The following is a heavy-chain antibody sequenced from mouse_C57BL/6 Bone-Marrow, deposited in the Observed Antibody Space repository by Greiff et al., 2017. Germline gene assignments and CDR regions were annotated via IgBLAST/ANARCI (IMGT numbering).Heavy chain of an antibody. Sequence: QVQLQQSGAELMKPGASVKLSCKATGYTFTGYWLEWVKQRPGHGLEWIGEILPGSGSTYYTEKFKGKATFTADPSSNTAYMQLSILTTEDSAIYYCARTRGLYCWYFDVWGTGTTVTVSS. CDR1: GYTFTGYW. V-gene: IGHV1-9*01. CDR3: ARTRGLYCWYFDV. CDR2: ILPGSGST. J-gene: IGHJ1*03. D-gene: IGHD2-1*01.